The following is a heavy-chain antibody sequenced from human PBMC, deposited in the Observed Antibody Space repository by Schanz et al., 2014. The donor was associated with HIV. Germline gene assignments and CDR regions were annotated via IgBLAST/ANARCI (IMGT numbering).Heavy chain of an antibody. D-gene: IGHD3-22*01. Sequence: VQLLDSGGGLVQPGGSLRLSCAASGFTFNSYGIHWVRQAPGKGLEWLAVISYDGRNKKFANSVKGRFTISRDNSKNTVYLQAKSLRPEDTAVYYCAKDRNQYDSRYIGKGNYYYYYGMDVWGQGTTVTVSS. CDR3: AKDRNQYDSRYIGKGNYYYYYGMDV. CDR2: ISYDGRNK. CDR1: GFTFNSYG. J-gene: IGHJ6*02. V-gene: IGHV3-30*18.